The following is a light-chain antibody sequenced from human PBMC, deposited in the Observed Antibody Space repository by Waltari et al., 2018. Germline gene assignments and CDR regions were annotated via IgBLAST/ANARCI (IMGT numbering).Light chain of an antibody. J-gene: IGLJ3*02. CDR1: SSTIGSNY. V-gene: IGLV1-47*01. Sequence: QSVLTQPPSASGTPGQNVTISCNGSSSTIGSNYVYWYQQFPGTAPKLLIFKNTQLPCWVPGRFSDPKSGTSASLAIQGLRSGDEADYYCAAWDDSLGGLVVGGGTAVTVL. CDR3: AAWDDSLGGLV. CDR2: KNT.